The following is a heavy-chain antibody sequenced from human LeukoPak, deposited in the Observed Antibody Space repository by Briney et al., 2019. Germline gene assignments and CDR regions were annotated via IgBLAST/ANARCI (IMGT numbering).Heavy chain of an antibody. CDR3: AKGKTVSTPTNYYCYYGMDV. V-gene: IGHV3-30*18. CDR1: GFTFSSYG. Sequence: GGSLRLSCATSGFTFSSYGMHWVRQAPGKGLEWVAVISYDGSNKHYADSVKGRFTISRDNSKNTLYQQMNSLRAEDTAVYYCAKGKTVSTPTNYYCYYGMDVWGQGTTVTVS. CDR2: ISYDGSNK. D-gene: IGHD4-17*01. J-gene: IGHJ6*02.